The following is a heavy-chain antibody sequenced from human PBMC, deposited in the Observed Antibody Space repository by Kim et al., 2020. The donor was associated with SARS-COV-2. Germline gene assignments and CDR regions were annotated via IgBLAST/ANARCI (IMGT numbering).Heavy chain of an antibody. V-gene: IGHV4-39*01. CDR2: IYYSGST. Sequence: SETLSLTCTVSGGSISSSSYYWGWIRQPPGKGLEWIGSIYYSGSTYYNPSLKGRVTISVDTSKNQFSLKLSSVTAADTAVYYCARHSGYCSGGSCYWYFDLWGRGTLVTVSS. D-gene: IGHD2-15*01. J-gene: IGHJ2*01. CDR3: ARHSGYCSGGSCYWYFDL. CDR1: GGSISSSSYY.